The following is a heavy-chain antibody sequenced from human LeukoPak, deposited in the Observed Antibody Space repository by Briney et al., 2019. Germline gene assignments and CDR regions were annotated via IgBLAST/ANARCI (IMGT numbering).Heavy chain of an antibody. CDR2: ISYDGSNK. CDR1: GFTFSSYA. Sequence: GRSLRLSCAASGFTFSSYAMHWVRQAPGKGLEWVAVISYDGSNKYYADSVKGRFTISRDNSKNTLYLQMNSLRAEDTAVYYCARDQGYYDSSGPGGWGQGTLVTASS. J-gene: IGHJ4*02. V-gene: IGHV3-30-3*01. CDR3: ARDQGYYDSSGPGG. D-gene: IGHD3-22*01.